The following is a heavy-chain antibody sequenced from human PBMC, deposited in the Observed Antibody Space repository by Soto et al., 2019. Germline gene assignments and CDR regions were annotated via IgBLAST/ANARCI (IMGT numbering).Heavy chain of an antibody. CDR3: VLWLVPSSYYGLDV. CDR2: IWSDGSNK. J-gene: IGHJ6*02. D-gene: IGHD5-12*01. V-gene: IGHV3-33*01. Sequence: QVQLVESGGGVVQPGRSLRLSCAASGFTFSNYDMHWVRQAPGKGLEWVALIWSDGSNKYYAHSVKGRFTISIDNSMNTLYLKMNSLRAEDTAVYYCVLWLVPSSYYGLDVWGQGATITVSS. CDR1: GFTFSNYD.